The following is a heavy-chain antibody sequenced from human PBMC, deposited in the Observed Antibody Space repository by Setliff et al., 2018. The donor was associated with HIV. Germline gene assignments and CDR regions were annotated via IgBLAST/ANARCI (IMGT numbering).Heavy chain of an antibody. J-gene: IGHJ4*02. CDR2: VYYTGTT. CDR1: GVSVSSGGYY. V-gene: IGHV4-31*03. Sequence: PSETLSLTCTVSGVSVSSGGYYWSWIRQHPGKGLEWIGYVYYTGTTYFNPSLKCRVTISEDTSKNQFSLKMRSVTAADTAVYYCATSPAGEILGSRPFYFDYWGQGTLVTVSS. D-gene: IGHD3-10*01. CDR3: ATSPAGEILGSRPFYFDY.